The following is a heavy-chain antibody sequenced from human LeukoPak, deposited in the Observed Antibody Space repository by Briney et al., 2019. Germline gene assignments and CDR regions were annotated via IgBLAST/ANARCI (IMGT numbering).Heavy chain of an antibody. CDR2: IHHSGAT. CDR3: ARDLMYVGAAGSFDY. J-gene: IGHJ4*02. D-gene: IGHD6-13*01. Sequence: SETLSLTCSVSGSSLSSGAYYWSWIRHPPGKGLEWIGYIHHSGATDYTPSLKSRVAISADKSTNQFSLRLSSVTAADTAVYYCARDLMYVGAAGSFDYWGQGALVTVSS. CDR1: GSSLSSGAYY. V-gene: IGHV4-30-2*01.